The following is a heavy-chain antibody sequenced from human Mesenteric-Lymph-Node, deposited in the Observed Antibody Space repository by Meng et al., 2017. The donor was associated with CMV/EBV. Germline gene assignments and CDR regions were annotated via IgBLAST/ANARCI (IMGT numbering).Heavy chain of an antibody. V-gene: IGHV3-30*04. CDR1: GFTFSHYA. D-gene: IGHD2-2*01. J-gene: IGHJ4*02. CDR3: AKPSGYAFDY. CDR2: VSYDGSTK. Sequence: GGSLRLSCAASGFTFSHYALHWVRQAPGKGLEWVAVVSYDGSTKYYIDSVRGRFTISRDNSKNTLYLQMNSLRAEDTAIYYCAKPSGYAFDYWGQGTLVTVSS.